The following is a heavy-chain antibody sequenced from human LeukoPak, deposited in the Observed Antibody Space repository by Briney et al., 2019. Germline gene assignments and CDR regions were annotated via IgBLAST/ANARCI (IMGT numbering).Heavy chain of an antibody. D-gene: IGHD1-20*01. Sequence: ASVKVSCKASGYTFTSYDINWVRQATGQGLEWMGWMNPNNGKTGYAQKFQGRVTMTRNSSISTVYMELNTLRSEDTAVYYCARGSWITGGTSYYYYMDVWGKGTTVTVSS. J-gene: IGHJ6*03. V-gene: IGHV1-8*01. CDR3: ARGSWITGGTSYYYYMDV. CDR2: MNPNNGKT. CDR1: GYTFTSYD.